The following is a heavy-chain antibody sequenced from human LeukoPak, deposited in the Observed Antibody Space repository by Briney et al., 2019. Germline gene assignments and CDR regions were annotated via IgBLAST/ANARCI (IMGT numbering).Heavy chain of an antibody. CDR2: ISSSSSYI. Sequence: GGSLRLSCAASGFTFSSYSMNWVREAPGKGVEWVSSISSSSSYIYYADSVKGRFTISRDNAKNSLYLQMNSLRAEDTAVYYCAREAYSSSSYDAFDIWGQGTMVTVSS. J-gene: IGHJ3*02. V-gene: IGHV3-21*01. D-gene: IGHD6-6*01. CDR1: GFTFSSYS. CDR3: AREAYSSSSYDAFDI.